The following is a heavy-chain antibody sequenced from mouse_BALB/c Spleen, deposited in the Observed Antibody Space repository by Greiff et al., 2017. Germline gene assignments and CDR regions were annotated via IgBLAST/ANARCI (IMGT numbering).Heavy chain of an antibody. CDR1: GFNINDTY. Sequence: EVQLQQSGAELVKPGASVKLSCTASGFNINDTYMHWVKQRPEQGLEWIGRIDPANGNTKYDPKFQGKATITADTSSNTAYLQLSSLTSEDTAVYYCARSPYEGYAMDYWGQGTSVTVSS. J-gene: IGHJ4*01. D-gene: IGHD2-3*01. V-gene: IGHV14-3*02. CDR3: ARSPYEGYAMDY. CDR2: IDPANGNT.